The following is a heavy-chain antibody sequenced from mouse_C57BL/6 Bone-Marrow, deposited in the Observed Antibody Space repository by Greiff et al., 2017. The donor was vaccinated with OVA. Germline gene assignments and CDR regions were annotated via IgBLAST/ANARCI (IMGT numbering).Heavy chain of an antibody. CDR1: GYAFSSSW. Sequence: VQVVESGPELVKPGASVKISCKASGYAFSSSWMNWVKQRPGKGLEWIGRIYPGDGDTNYNGKFKGKATLTADKSSSTAYMQLSSLTSEDSAVYFCAREGNYVRFAYWGQGTLVTVSA. D-gene: IGHD2-1*01. J-gene: IGHJ3*01. CDR2: IYPGDGDT. V-gene: IGHV1-82*01. CDR3: AREGNYVRFAY.